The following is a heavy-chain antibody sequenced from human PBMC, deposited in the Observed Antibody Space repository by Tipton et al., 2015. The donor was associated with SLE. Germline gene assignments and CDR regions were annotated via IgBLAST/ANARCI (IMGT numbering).Heavy chain of an antibody. CDR3: AKMSGSYLDY. Sequence: SLRLSCAASGFTFSSYWMNWVRQAPGKGLVWVSRINSDGSSTSYADSVKGRFTISRDNAKKSLYLQMNSLRAEDTAVYYCAKMSGSYLDYWGQGTLVTVSS. CDR1: GFTFSSYW. D-gene: IGHD1-26*01. CDR2: INSDGSST. J-gene: IGHJ4*02. V-gene: IGHV3-74*01.